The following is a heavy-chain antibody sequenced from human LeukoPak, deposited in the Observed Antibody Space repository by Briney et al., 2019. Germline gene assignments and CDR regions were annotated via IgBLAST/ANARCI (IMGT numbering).Heavy chain of an antibody. J-gene: IGHJ6*03. Sequence: ASVKVSCKASGYTFTGYYMHWVRQAPGQGLEWMGWINPNSGGTNYAQEFQGRVTMTRDTSISTAYMELSRLRSDDTAVYYCARARGYSYGYYYYYMDVWGKGTTVTVSS. D-gene: IGHD5-18*01. CDR3: ARARGYSYGYYYYYMDV. V-gene: IGHV1-2*02. CDR2: INPNSGGT. CDR1: GYTFTGYY.